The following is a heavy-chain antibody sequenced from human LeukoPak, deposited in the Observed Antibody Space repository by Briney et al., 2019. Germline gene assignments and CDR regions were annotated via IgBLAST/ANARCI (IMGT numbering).Heavy chain of an antibody. J-gene: IGHJ6*02. CDR2: ISYDGSDT. Sequence: PGGSLRLSCAASGFTFSIYGMHWVRQAPGKGLDSVAVISYDGSDTYFADSVKGRFTISRDNPKNALFLQMNSLRAEDTAVYYCAKGDTAMEKYYYYGMDVWGQGTTVTVSS. CDR1: GFTFSIYG. D-gene: IGHD5-18*01. CDR3: AKGDTAMEKYYYYGMDV. V-gene: IGHV3-30*18.